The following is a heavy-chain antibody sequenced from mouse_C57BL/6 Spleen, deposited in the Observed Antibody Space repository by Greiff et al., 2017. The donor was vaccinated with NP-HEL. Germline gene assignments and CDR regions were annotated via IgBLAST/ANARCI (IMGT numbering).Heavy chain of an antibody. CDR3: AREVPEYGSSYVFAY. D-gene: IGHD1-1*01. Sequence: VQLQQSGAELARPGASVKLSCKASGYTFTSYGISWVKQRTGQGLEWIGEIYPRSGNTYYNEKFKGKATLTADKSSSTAYMELRSLTSEDSAVYFCAREVPEYGSSYVFAYWGQGTLVTVSA. J-gene: IGHJ3*01. CDR2: IYPRSGNT. CDR1: GYTFTSYG. V-gene: IGHV1-81*01.